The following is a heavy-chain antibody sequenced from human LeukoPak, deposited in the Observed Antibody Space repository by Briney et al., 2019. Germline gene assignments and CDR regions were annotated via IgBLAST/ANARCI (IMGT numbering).Heavy chain of an antibody. CDR1: GGTFSSYA. CDR2: IIPIFGTA. J-gene: IGHJ6*03. Sequence: ASVKVSCKASGGTFSSYAISWVRQAPGQGLEWMGGIIPIFGTANYAQKFQGRVTITADKSTSTAYMELSSLRSEDTAVYYCARGLLSVGDFLYYYYMDVWGKGTTVTVSS. CDR3: ARGLLSVGDFLYYYYMDV. D-gene: IGHD3-3*01. V-gene: IGHV1-69*06.